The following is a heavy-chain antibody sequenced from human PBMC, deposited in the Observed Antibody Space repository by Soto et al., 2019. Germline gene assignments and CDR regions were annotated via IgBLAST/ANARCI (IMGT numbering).Heavy chain of an antibody. V-gene: IGHV3-48*01. CDR1: RLTSSNYN. Sequence: PEEPRRLHYAAPRLTSSNYNKNWVRQAPGKGLEWISYISHSGTTIYYADSVRGRFTISRDNAKASLYLQMNTLRAEDTAVYFCAXDLKDYGDSLRGLDYWGQGTLVTSP. CDR2: ISHSGTTI. CDR3: AXDLKDYGDSLRGLDY. J-gene: IGHJ4*02. D-gene: IGHD4-17*01.